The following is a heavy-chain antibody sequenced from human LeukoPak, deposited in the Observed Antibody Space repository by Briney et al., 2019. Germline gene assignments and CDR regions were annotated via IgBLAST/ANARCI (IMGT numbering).Heavy chain of an antibody. D-gene: IGHD3-9*01. Sequence: ASVKVSCKASGYTLTSYAMNWVRQAPGQGPEWMGWINTNTGNPTYAQGFTGRFVFSLDTSVSTAYLQISSLKAEDTAVYYCARDVTLYYDILTGYFSRGNYYYMDVWGKGTTVTVSS. CDR1: GYTLTSYA. CDR3: ARDVTLYYDILTGYFSRGNYYYMDV. J-gene: IGHJ6*03. V-gene: IGHV7-4-1*02. CDR2: INTNTGNP.